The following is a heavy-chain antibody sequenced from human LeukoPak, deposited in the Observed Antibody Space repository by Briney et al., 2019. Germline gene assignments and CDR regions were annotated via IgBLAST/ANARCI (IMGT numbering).Heavy chain of an antibody. CDR1: GFTFSSYS. CDR3: AKDRGYGDFVGWFDP. V-gene: IGHV3-30*18. CDR2: ISHDGSNS. Sequence: PGGSLRLSCAASGFTFSSYSMNWVRQAPGKGLEWVALISHDGSNSFYGGSLKGRFTISRDNSNNTLYLQINSLRPEDTAIYYCAKDRGYGDFVGWFDPWGQGTLVIVTS. D-gene: IGHD4-17*01. J-gene: IGHJ5*02.